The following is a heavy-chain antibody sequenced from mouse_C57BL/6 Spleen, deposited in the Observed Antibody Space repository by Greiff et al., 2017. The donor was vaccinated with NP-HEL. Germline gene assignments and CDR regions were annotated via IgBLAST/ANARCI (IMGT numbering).Heavy chain of an antibody. V-gene: IGHV1-69*01. D-gene: IGHD1-1*01. CDR2: IDPSDSYT. CDR3: ARLRKNPSYGCMDY. CDR1: GYTFTSYW. J-gene: IGHJ4*01. Sequence: KQSCKASGYTFTSYWMHWVKQRPGQGLEWIGEIDPSDSYTNYNQKFKGKSTLTVDKSSSTAYMQLSSLTSEDSAVYYCARLRKNPSYGCMDYWGQGTSVTVSS.